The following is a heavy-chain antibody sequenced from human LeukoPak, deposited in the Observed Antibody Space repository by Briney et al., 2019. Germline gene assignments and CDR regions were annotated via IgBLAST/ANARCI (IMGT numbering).Heavy chain of an antibody. J-gene: IGHJ6*03. CDR1: GGTFSSYA. Sequence: ASVKVSCKASGGTFSSYAISWVRQAPGQGLEWVGGIIPIFGTANYAQKFQGRVTITTDESTSTAYMELSSLRSEDTAVYYCASGYDFWSGTHGNYYYMDVWGKGTTVTVSS. CDR3: ASGYDFWSGTHGNYYYMDV. CDR2: IIPIFGTA. V-gene: IGHV1-69*05. D-gene: IGHD3-3*01.